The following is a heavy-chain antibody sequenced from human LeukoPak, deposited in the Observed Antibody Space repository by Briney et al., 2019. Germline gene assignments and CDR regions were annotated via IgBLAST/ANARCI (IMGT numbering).Heavy chain of an antibody. Sequence: GGSLRLSCAASGFTFSSYSMNWVRQAPGKGLEWVSSISSSSSYIYYADSVKGRFIISRDNAKNSLYLQMNSLRAEDTAVYYCARSCYDSSGYYVKDDAFDIWGQGTMVTVSS. D-gene: IGHD3-22*01. J-gene: IGHJ3*02. CDR3: ARSCYDSSGYYVKDDAFDI. CDR2: ISSSSSYI. CDR1: GFTFSSYS. V-gene: IGHV3-21*01.